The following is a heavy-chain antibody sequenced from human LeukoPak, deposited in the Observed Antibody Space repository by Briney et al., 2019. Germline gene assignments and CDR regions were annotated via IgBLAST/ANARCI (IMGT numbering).Heavy chain of an antibody. CDR3: ARDLGDGEYFFDF. J-gene: IGHJ4*02. D-gene: IGHD3-10*01. CDR1: GFTFSSYS. Sequence: PGGSLRLSCAASGFTFSSYSMNWVRQAPGKGLEWVSSISSSSSYIYYADSVKGRFTISRDNAKNSLYLQMNSMMVADTAVYFCARDLGDGEYFFDFWGQGTLVSVSS. V-gene: IGHV3-21*01. CDR2: ISSSSSYI.